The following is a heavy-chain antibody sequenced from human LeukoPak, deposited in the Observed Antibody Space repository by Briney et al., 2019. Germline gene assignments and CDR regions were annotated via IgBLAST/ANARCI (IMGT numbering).Heavy chain of an antibody. Sequence: GGSLRLSCATSGFTFNDAWMNWVRQAPGKGLEWVGRIKSKTDGGTTDYAAPVKGRFTISRDDSKNTLYLQMNSLKTEDTAVYYCTSEYYYDSSGYHWGQGTLVTVSS. CDR3: TSEYYYDSSGYH. D-gene: IGHD3-22*01. CDR1: GFTFNDAW. CDR2: IKSKTDGGTT. J-gene: IGHJ4*02. V-gene: IGHV3-15*07.